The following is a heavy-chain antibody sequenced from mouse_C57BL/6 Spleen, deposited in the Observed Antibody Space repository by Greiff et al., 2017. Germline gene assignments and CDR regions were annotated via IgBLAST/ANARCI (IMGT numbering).Heavy chain of an antibody. CDR1: GFTFSSYT. J-gene: IGHJ2*01. D-gene: IGHD2-5*01. CDR3: ARLCDSKDFDY. CDR2: ISGGGGNT. Sequence: DVMLVESGGGLVKPGGSLKLSCAASGFTFSSYTMSWVRQTPEKRLEWVATISGGGGNTYYPDSVKGRFTISRDNAKNTLYLQISSLRSEDTALYYCARLCDSKDFDYWGQGTTLTVSS. V-gene: IGHV5-9*01.